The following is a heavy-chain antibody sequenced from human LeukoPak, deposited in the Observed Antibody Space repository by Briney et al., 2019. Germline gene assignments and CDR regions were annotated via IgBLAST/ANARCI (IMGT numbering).Heavy chain of an antibody. J-gene: IGHJ4*02. V-gene: IGHV4-30-2*03. Sequence: SETLSLTCTVSGDSISSGGYYWNWIRQPPGKGLEWIGYIYHSGITNYNPSLKSRVTISVDTSKNQFSLKLSSVTAADTAVYYCARHNIASDGARLFDFWGRGTLVAVSS. D-gene: IGHD4-17*01. CDR3: ARHNIASDGARLFDF. CDR1: GDSISSGGYY. CDR2: IYHSGIT.